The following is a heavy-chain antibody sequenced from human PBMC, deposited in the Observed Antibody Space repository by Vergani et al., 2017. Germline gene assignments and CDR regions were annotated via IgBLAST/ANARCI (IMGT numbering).Heavy chain of an antibody. CDR1: GFTFSSSS. Sequence: EVQLVESGGGLVQPGGSLRLSCAASGFTFSSSSMNWVRQAPGKGLEWVSYISSSSSTIYYADPVKGRFTISRDNAKNSLYLQMNSLRAEDTAVYYCARDRHTYYYGSGRYYYYYGMDVWGQ. D-gene: IGHD3-10*01. J-gene: IGHJ6*02. CDR2: ISSSSSTI. CDR3: ARDRHTYYYGSGRYYYYYGMDV. V-gene: IGHV3-48*01.